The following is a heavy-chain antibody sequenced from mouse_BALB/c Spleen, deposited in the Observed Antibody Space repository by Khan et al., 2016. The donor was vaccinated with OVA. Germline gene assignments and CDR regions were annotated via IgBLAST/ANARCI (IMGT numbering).Heavy chain of an antibody. CDR1: GFSLTSYG. D-gene: IGHD1-3*01. V-gene: IGHV2-9*02. CDR2: ICAGGST. Sequence: QVQLKESGPGLVAPSQSLSITCTVSGFSLTSYGVHWVRQPPGKGLEWLGVICAGGSTTYNSALMSRLSISKDNPKSQTFLQQISRQTDDSAILYWARIEDIWGQGTTLTVSS. J-gene: IGHJ2*01. CDR3: ARIEDI.